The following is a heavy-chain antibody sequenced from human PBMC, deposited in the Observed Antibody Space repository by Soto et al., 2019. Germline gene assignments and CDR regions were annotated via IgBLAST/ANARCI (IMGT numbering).Heavy chain of an antibody. J-gene: IGHJ4*02. Sequence: GGSLRLSCAASGFTFSSYSMNWVRQAPGKGLEWVSYISSSSSTIYYADSVKGRFTISRDNAKNSLYLQMNSLRAEDTAVYYCARDSSGGGLIWTPRAFDYWGQGTLVTVSS. CDR2: ISSSSSTI. CDR3: ARDSSGGGLIWTPRAFDY. V-gene: IGHV3-48*01. CDR1: GFTFSSYS. D-gene: IGHD3-16*02.